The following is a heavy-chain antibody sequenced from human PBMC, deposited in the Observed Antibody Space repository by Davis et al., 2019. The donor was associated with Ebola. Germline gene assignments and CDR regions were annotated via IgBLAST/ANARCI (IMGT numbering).Heavy chain of an antibody. CDR2: IGTAGDT. CDR3: ARAELKYCSGGSCYYYGMDV. CDR1: GFTFSSYD. V-gene: IGHV3-13*01. J-gene: IGHJ6*02. D-gene: IGHD2-15*01. Sequence: GESLKISCAASGFTFSSYDMHWVRQATGKGLEWVSAIGTAGDTYYPGSVKGRFTISRENAKNSLYLQMNSLRAEDTAVYYCARAELKYCSGGSCYYYGMDVWGQGTTVTVSS.